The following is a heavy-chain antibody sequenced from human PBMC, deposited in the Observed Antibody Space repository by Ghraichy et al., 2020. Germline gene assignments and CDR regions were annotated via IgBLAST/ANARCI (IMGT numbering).Heavy chain of an antibody. CDR1: GFTVSSNY. J-gene: IGHJ4*02. CDR2: IYSGGST. V-gene: IGHV3-53*01. D-gene: IGHD6-25*01. Sequence: GESLNISCAASGFTVSSNYMSWVRQAPGKGLEWVSVIYSGGSTYYADSVKGRFTISRDNSKNTLYLQMNSLRAEDTAVYYCASGAATVDYWGQGTLVTVSS. CDR3: ASGAATVDY.